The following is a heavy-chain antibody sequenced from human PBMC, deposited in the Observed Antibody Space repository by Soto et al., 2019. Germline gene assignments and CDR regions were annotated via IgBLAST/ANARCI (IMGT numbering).Heavy chain of an antibody. CDR2: IYYSGST. Sequence: QVQLQESGPGLVKPSQTLSLTCTVSGGSISSGGYYWSWIRQHPGKGLEWIGYIYYSGSTYYNPSLKCRVTISVDTSKNQFSLKLSSVTAADTAVYYCARTSGYDSNPGGYYFDYWGQGTLVTVSS. V-gene: IGHV4-31*03. D-gene: IGHD5-12*01. CDR1: GGSISSGGYY. J-gene: IGHJ4*02. CDR3: ARTSGYDSNPGGYYFDY.